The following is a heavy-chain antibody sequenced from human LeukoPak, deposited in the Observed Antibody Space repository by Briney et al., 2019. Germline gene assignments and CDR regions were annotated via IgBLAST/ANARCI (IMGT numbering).Heavy chain of an antibody. V-gene: IGHV1-2*02. CDR3: ARGPSGDFWSGYLRGYFDY. CDR1: GYTFTGYY. CDR2: INPNSGGT. Sequence: GASVKVPCKASGYTFTGYYMHWVRQAPGQGLEWMGWINPNSGGTNYAQKFQGRVTMTRDTSISTAYMELSRLRSDDTAVYYCARGPSGDFWSGYLRGYFDYWGQGTLVTVSS. D-gene: IGHD3-3*01. J-gene: IGHJ4*02.